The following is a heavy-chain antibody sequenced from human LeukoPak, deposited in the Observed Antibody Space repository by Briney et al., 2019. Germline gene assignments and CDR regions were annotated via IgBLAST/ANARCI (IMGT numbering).Heavy chain of an antibody. J-gene: IGHJ4*02. CDR1: GFTFSSNG. CDR3: ARLRGVNIDY. D-gene: IGHD3-10*01. V-gene: IGHV3-33*01. CDR2: IWYDGSNK. Sequence: GGSLRLSCAASGFTFSSNGMLWVRRAPGKGLEWVALIWYDGSNKYYADSVKGRFTISRDNSRNTLYLQMNSLRDEDTAVYYCARLRGVNIDYWGQGTLVTVSS.